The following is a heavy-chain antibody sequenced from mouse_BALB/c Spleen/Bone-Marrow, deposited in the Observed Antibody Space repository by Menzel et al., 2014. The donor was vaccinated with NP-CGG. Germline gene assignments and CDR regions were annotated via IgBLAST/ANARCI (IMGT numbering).Heavy chain of an antibody. J-gene: IGHJ4*01. Sequence: VQLVESGAELAKPGASVKMSCKASGYTFTSYWMHWVKQRPGQGLEWVGYINPSTGYTEYNQKFKDKATLTADKSSSTAYMQLSSLTSEDSAVYYCARQITTVDYAMDYWGQGTSVPVSS. V-gene: IGHV1-7*01. CDR2: INPSTGYT. CDR1: GYTFTSYW. CDR3: ARQITTVDYAMDY. D-gene: IGHD1-1*01.